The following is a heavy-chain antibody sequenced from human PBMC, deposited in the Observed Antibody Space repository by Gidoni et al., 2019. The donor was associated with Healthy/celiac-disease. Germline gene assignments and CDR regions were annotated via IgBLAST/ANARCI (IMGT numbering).Heavy chain of an antibody. CDR2: INHMGST. V-gene: IGHV4-34*01. Sequence: QVQLQPWGAGLLQPSETLSLTCAVYGGSFRGYYWSWIRQPPGKGLEWIGEINHMGSTNYNPSLKSRVTISVDTTKNQFSLKLSSGTAAETAVYYCSRTLVKPHPMVRGVSWGQGTLVTVSS. CDR3: SRTLVKPHPMVRGVS. J-gene: IGHJ5*02. D-gene: IGHD3-10*01. CDR1: GGSFRGYY.